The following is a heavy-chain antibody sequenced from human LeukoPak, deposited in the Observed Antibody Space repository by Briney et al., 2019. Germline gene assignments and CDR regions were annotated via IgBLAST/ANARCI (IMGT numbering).Heavy chain of an antibody. J-gene: IGHJ4*02. Sequence: SETLSLTCTVSGGSISSSSYYWGWIRQPPGKGLEWIGSIYYSGSTYYNPSLKSRVTISVDTSKNQFSLKLSSVTAADTAVYYCARHNPGIVGAATLPDYWGQGTLVTVSS. CDR3: ARHNPGIVGAATLPDY. D-gene: IGHD1-26*01. CDR2: IYYSGST. CDR1: GGSISSSSYY. V-gene: IGHV4-39*01.